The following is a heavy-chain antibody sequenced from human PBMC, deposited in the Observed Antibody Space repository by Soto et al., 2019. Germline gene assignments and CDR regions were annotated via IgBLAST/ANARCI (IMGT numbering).Heavy chain of an antibody. CDR3: AKDGGYCSSTSCYTEPP. J-gene: IGHJ4*02. V-gene: IGHV3-23*01. CDR2: ISGSGGST. CDR1: GFTFSSYA. D-gene: IGHD2-2*02. Sequence: AGGSLRLSCAASGFTFSSYAMSWVRQAPGKGLEWVSAISGSGGSTYYADSVKGRFTISRDNSKNTLYLQMNSLRAEDTAVYYCAKDGGYCSSTSCYTEPPWGQRTLVTVSS.